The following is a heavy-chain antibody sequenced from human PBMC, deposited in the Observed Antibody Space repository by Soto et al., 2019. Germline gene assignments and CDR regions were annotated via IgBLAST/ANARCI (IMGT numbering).Heavy chain of an antibody. CDR1: GFTFSDYA. CDR2: VSHDGRNT. V-gene: IGHV3-30*18. Sequence: VQLVESGGGVVQPGRSLRLSCAASGFTFSDYAMHWVRQAPGKGLEWVAVVSHDGRNTHYADSVKGRFTISRDSSKNTVCLEMTSLRAEDMAVYYCANGGRQWLVTSDFNYGGQGALVTVSS. D-gene: IGHD6-19*01. CDR3: ANGGRQWLVTSDFNY. J-gene: IGHJ4*02.